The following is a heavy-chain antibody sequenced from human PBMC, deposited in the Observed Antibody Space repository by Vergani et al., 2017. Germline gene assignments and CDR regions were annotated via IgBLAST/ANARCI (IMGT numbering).Heavy chain of an antibody. CDR2: IYYSGST. CDR3: ARDRTTMVRGAPDV. CDR1: GGSISSYY. D-gene: IGHD3-10*01. J-gene: IGHJ6*02. V-gene: IGHV4-59*01. Sequence: QVQLQESGPGLVKPSETLSLTCTVSGGSISSYYWSWIRQPPGKGLEWIGYIYYSGSTNYNPSLKSRVTISVDTSKNQFSLKLSSVTAADTAVYYCARDRTTMVRGAPDVWGQGITVTVSS.